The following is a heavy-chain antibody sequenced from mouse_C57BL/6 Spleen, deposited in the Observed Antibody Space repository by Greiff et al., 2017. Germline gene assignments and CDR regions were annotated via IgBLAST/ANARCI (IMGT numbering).Heavy chain of an antibody. CDR3: ASYSNYAPFAY. V-gene: IGHV2-2*01. CDR2: IWSGGST. Sequence: QVQLQQSGPGLVQPSQSLSITCTVSGFSLTSYGVHWVRQSPGKGQEWLGVIWSGGSTDYNAAFISRLSISKDNSKSQVFFKMNSLQADDTAIYYCASYSNYAPFAYWGQGTLVTVSA. D-gene: IGHD2-5*01. J-gene: IGHJ3*01. CDR1: GFSLTSYG.